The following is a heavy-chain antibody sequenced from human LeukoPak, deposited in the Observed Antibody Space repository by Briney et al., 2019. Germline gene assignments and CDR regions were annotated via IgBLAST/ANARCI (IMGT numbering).Heavy chain of an antibody. D-gene: IGHD1-7*01. CDR1: GYTFTSYG. V-gene: IGHV1-18*01. J-gene: IGHJ4*02. CDR2: ISAYNGNT. CDR3: ARINWNYKDTDY. Sequence: ASVKVSCKASGYTFTSYGISWVRQAPGQGLEWMGWISAYNGNTNYAQKLQGRVTMTTDTSTSTAYMELRSLRSDDTAVCYCARINWNYKDTDYWGQGTLVTVSS.